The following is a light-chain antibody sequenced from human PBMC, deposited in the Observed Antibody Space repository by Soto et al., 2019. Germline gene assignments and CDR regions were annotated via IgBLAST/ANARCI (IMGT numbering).Light chain of an antibody. V-gene: IGKV1-5*01. Sequence: DIHMTQSPSTLSASVGARVTITCRASQNINSWLAWYQQKPGKAPKLLIYDASSLESGVPQRFSGSGSGTEFTLTISSLQTDDFSTYYCQQYHSYWTFGQGTKWIS. J-gene: IGKJ1*01. CDR1: QNINSW. CDR2: DAS. CDR3: QQYHSYWT.